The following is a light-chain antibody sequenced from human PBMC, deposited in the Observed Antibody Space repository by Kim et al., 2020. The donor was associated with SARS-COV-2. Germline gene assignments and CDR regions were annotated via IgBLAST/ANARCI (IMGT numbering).Light chain of an antibody. CDR2: AAS. CDR1: QDISNY. Sequence: DIQMTQSPSSLSASVGDRATITCRASQDISNYLAWFQHKPGTAPKLLIYAASALHSEVPSRFSGSGSGTDFTLTISSLQPEDVATFYCQSYNSAPWTFGRGTKVDIK. CDR3: QSYNSAPWT. J-gene: IGKJ1*01. V-gene: IGKV1-27*01.